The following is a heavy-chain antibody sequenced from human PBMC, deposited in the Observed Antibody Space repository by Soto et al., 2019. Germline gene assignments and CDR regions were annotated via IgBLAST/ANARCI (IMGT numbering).Heavy chain of an antibody. CDR3: ARFTVRSSYGSLEREFDY. D-gene: IGHD5-18*01. V-gene: IGHV4-39*01. CDR1: GGSISSSSYY. J-gene: IGHJ4*02. CDR2: IYYSGST. Sequence: QLQLQESGPGLVKPSETLSLTCTVSGGSISSSSYYWGWIRQPPGKGLEWIGSIYYSGSTYYNPSLKSRVTISVQPSKNQFPLKLSSVTAADTAVYYCARFTVRSSYGSLEREFDYWGQGTLVTVSS.